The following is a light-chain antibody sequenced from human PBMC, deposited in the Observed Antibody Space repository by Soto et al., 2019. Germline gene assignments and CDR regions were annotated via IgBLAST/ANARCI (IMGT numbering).Light chain of an antibody. CDR1: QSINSY. Sequence: DIQMTQSPSSQSASVGDRVTITCRASQSINSYLNWYQQKPGKAPKLLIYAASSLQSGVPSRFSGSGSETGFSLTLTSLQPDDFATYYCQQSFSTPPTFGQGTRVEI. J-gene: IGKJ1*01. V-gene: IGKV1-39*01. CDR3: QQSFSTPPT. CDR2: AAS.